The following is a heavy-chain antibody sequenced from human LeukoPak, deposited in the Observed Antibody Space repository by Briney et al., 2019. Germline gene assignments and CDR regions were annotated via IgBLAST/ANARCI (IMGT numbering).Heavy chain of an antibody. CDR1: GGSFSGYF. J-gene: IGHJ4*02. CDR2: INHSGST. CDR3: ARGGQLWWSPHFDY. D-gene: IGHD4/OR15-4a*01. Sequence: SETLSLTCGVYGGSFSGYFWTWIRQPPGKGLEWIGEINHSGSTNYSPSLKSRVTISVDTSKNQFSLKLNSVTAADTAMYYCARGGQLWWSPHFDYWGQGTLVTVSS. V-gene: IGHV4-34*01.